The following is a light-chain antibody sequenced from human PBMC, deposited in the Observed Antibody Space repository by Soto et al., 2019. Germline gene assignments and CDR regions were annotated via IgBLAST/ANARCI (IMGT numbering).Light chain of an antibody. CDR2: QHS. J-gene: IGLJ2*01. CDR1: KLGDKY. CDR3: QAWDSSTDVV. V-gene: IGLV3-1*01. Sequence: SYELTQPPSVSGSPGQTASITCSGDKLGDKYTCWYQQKPGQSPVLVIYQHSQRPSGIPERFSGSNSGNTATLTISGTQAMDEADYYCQAWDSSTDVVFGGGTKLTVL.